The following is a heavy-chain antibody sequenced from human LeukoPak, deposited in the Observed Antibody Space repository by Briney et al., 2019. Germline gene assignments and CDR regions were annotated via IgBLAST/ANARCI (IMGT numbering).Heavy chain of an antibody. CDR3: TTDLKSGIAAATELFDY. D-gene: IGHD6-13*01. CDR1: GFTFSNAW. Sequence: PGGSPRLSCAASGFTFSNAWMSWVRQAPGKGLEWVGRIKSKTDGGTTDYAAPVKGRFTISRDDSKNTLDLQMNSLKTEDTAVYYCTTDLKSGIAAATELFDYLGQGTLVSVSS. CDR2: IKSKTDGGTT. V-gene: IGHV3-15*01. J-gene: IGHJ4*02.